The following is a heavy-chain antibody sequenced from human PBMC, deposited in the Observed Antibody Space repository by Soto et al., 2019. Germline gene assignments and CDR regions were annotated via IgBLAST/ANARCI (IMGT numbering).Heavy chain of an antibody. CDR3: AREVRWLQLEGGFVYFDY. CDR2: IYYSGST. V-gene: IGHV4-31*03. D-gene: IGHD5-12*01. J-gene: IGHJ4*02. CDR1: GGSISSGGYY. Sequence: QVQLQESGPGLVKPSQTLSLTCTVSGGSISSGGYYWSWIRQHPGKGLEWIGYIYYSGSTYYTPSLKSRVTISVDTSKNQFSLKLSSVAAADTAVYYCAREVRWLQLEGGFVYFDYWGQGTLVTVSS.